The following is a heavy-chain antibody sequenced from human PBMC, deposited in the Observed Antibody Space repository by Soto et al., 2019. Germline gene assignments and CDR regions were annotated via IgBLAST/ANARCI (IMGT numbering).Heavy chain of an antibody. CDR1: GASLRRGGYY. D-gene: IGHD1-26*01. CDR2: IYYSGST. J-gene: IGHJ4*02. Sequence: QVQLQESGPGLVKASQTLSLTCAVSGASLRRGGYYWSWIRQRPGKGPEWIGNIYYSGSTDYNPSLKSRVKISLDTSKNQFSPRLNSMTAADTAVYFCAREGSYHYFDFWGPGTLVT. CDR3: AREGSYHYFDF. V-gene: IGHV4-31*11.